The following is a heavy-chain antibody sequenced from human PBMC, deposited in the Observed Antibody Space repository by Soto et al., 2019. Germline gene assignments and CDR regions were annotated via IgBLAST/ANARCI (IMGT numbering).Heavy chain of an antibody. V-gene: IGHV4-39*01. D-gene: IGHD2-21*02. CDR2: MYYSGST. CDR1: VYSVSSRSYY. CDR3: ARQRTSVVTQAYFDV. Sequence: SESLSLACTVTVYSVSSRSYYWGWIRQPPGKGLEWIGSMYYSGSTYNNPSLRSRVSMSIDTYKEQFSLKLKSVTAADTAMYFCARQRTSVVTQAYFDVWGPGSLVTVSS. J-gene: IGHJ4*02.